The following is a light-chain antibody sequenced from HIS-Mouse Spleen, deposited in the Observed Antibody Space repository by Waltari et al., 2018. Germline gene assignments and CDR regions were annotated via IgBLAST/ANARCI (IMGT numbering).Light chain of an antibody. Sequence: QSALTQPASVSGSPGQSITISCTGTSSDVGGYNYVSWYQQHPGKAAKLMIYDVSNRPSWVSNRFSGSKSGNTASLTISWLQAEDEADYYCSSYTSSSTEVFGGGTKLTVL. CDR1: SSDVGGYNY. CDR3: SSYTSSSTEV. CDR2: DVS. V-gene: IGLV2-14*03. J-gene: IGLJ2*01.